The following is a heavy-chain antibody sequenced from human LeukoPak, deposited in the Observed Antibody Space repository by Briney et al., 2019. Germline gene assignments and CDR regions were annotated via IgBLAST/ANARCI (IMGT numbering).Heavy chain of an antibody. V-gene: IGHV4-39*01. CDR2: VYYSGST. D-gene: IGHD3-16*02. CDR1: GGSSSSANYY. Sequence: SETLSLTCTVSGGSSSSANYYWGWIRQPPGKGQDWIGSVYYSGSTFYKPSLKSRVTISADTSKNQFSLKLSSVTAADTAVYYCASYDYIWGSYRQTSLDYWGQGTLVTVSS. J-gene: IGHJ4*02. CDR3: ASYDYIWGSYRQTSLDY.